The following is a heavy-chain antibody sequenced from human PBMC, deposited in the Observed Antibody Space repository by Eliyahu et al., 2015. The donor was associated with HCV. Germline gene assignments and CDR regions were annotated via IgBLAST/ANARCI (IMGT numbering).Heavy chain of an antibody. CDR3: ARFVDTAMVTAWYFDL. Sequence: QLQLQESGPGLVKPSETLSLTCXVSGXSISSSSYYWGWXRQPPGKGLEWVGGIYYSGGTYYNPSLKSRVTISVDTSKNQFSLKLSSVTAADTAVYYCARFVDTAMVTAWYFDLWGRGTLVTVSS. D-gene: IGHD5-18*01. V-gene: IGHV4-39*01. J-gene: IGHJ2*01. CDR1: GXSISSSSYY. CDR2: IYYSGGT.